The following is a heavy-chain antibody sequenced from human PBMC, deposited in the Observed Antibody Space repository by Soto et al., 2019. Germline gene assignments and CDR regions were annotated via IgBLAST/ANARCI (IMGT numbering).Heavy chain of an antibody. CDR1: GFTFSSYS. J-gene: IGHJ5*02. Sequence: GGSLRLSCAASGFTFSSYSMNWVRQAPGKGLEWVSSISSSSSYIYYADSVKGRFTISRDNAKNSLYLQMNSLRAEDTAVYYCAREDIVVVPAASRFDPWGQGTLVTVSS. D-gene: IGHD2-2*01. CDR3: AREDIVVVPAASRFDP. V-gene: IGHV3-21*01. CDR2: ISSSSSYI.